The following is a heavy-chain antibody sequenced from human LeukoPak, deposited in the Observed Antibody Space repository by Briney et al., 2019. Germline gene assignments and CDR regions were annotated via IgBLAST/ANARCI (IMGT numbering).Heavy chain of an antibody. V-gene: IGHV4-4*07. Sequence: SETLSLTCTVSGGSISSYYWSWIRQPAGKGLEWIGRIYTSGSTNYNPSLKSRVTISVDTSKNQFSLKLSSVTAADTAVYYCAREYSSGWSGGAFDIWGQGTMVTVSS. CDR1: GGSISSYY. CDR3: AREYSSGWSGGAFDI. CDR2: IYTSGST. J-gene: IGHJ3*02. D-gene: IGHD6-19*01.